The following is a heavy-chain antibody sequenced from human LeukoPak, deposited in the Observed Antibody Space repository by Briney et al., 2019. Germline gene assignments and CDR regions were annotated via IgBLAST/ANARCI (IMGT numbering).Heavy chain of an antibody. CDR3: ARLGAARPLSDY. Sequence: QPGGSLRLSCAASGLSFSSYWMSWVRQAPGKGLEWVANIKQDGSEKYHVDSVKGRFTISRDNAKNSLYLQMNSLRAEDTAVYYCARLGAARPLSDYWGQGTLVTVSS. J-gene: IGHJ4*02. V-gene: IGHV3-7*01. D-gene: IGHD6-6*01. CDR2: IKQDGSEK. CDR1: GLSFSSYW.